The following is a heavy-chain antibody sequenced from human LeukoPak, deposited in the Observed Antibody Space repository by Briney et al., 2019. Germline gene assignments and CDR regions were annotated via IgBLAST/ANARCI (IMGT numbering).Heavy chain of an antibody. V-gene: IGHV3-30*04. D-gene: IGHD6-13*01. CDR1: GFTFSSYA. Sequence: GGSLRPSCAASGFTFSSYAMHWVRQAPGKGLEWVAVISYDGSNKYYADSVKGRFTISRDNSKNTLYLQMNSLRAEDTAVYYCAREGLYSSTLTAFDIWGQGTMVTVSS. CDR2: ISYDGSNK. J-gene: IGHJ3*02. CDR3: AREGLYSSTLTAFDI.